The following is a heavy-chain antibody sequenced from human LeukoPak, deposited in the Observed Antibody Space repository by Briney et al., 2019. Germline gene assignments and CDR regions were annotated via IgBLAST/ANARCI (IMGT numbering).Heavy chain of an antibody. CDR3: AREGCSGGSCYEDDAFDI. J-gene: IGHJ3*02. CDR1: GFTFSSYS. CDR2: ISSSSSTI. D-gene: IGHD2-15*01. V-gene: IGHV3-48*01. Sequence: GGSLRLSCAASGFTFSSYSMNWVRQAPGKGLEWVSYISSSSSTIYYADSVKGRFTISRDNAKNSLYLQMNSLRAEDTAVYYCAREGCSGGSCYEDDAFDIWGQGTMVTVSS.